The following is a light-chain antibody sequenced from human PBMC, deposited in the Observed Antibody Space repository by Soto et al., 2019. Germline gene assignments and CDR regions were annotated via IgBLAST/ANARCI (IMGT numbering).Light chain of an antibody. Sequence: QCVLTQPPSVSAAPGQKVTISCSGSSSNIGDNSVSWYQLLPGTAPKLLIYDNNKRPSGIPDRISGSKSGASATLDITGLQTGDEADYYCGTWDSSLYAGVFGGGTKLTVL. CDR1: SSNIGDNS. CDR3: GTWDSSLYAGV. CDR2: DNN. J-gene: IGLJ2*01. V-gene: IGLV1-51*01.